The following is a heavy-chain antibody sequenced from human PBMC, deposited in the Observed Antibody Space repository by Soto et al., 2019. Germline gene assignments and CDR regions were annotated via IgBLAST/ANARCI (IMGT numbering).Heavy chain of an antibody. Sequence: ASVKVSCKVSGYTLTELSMHWVRQAPGKGLEWMGGFDPEDGETIYAQKFQGRVTVTEDTSTDTAHMELSSLRSEDTAVYYCATGGTMVRGVKYYYGMDVWGQGTTVTVSS. J-gene: IGHJ6*02. CDR1: GYTLTELS. V-gene: IGHV1-24*01. CDR2: FDPEDGET. D-gene: IGHD3-10*01. CDR3: ATGGTMVRGVKYYYGMDV.